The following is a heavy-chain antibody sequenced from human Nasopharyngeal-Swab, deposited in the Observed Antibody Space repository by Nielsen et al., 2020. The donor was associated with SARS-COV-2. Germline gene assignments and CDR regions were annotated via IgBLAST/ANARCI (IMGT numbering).Heavy chain of an antibody. CDR2: ISWNSGSI. Sequence: SLKISCAASGFTFDDYAMHWVRQAPGKGLEWVSAISWNSGSIGYADSVKGRFTISRDNAKNSLYLQMNSLRAEDTALYYCAKDNRITMIVARNHAFDIWGQGTMVTVSS. CDR3: AKDNRITMIVARNHAFDI. J-gene: IGHJ3*02. CDR1: GFTFDDYA. D-gene: IGHD3-22*01. V-gene: IGHV3-9*01.